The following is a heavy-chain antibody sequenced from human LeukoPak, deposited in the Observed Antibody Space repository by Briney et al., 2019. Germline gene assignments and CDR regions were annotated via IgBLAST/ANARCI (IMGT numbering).Heavy chain of an antibody. V-gene: IGHV3-21*06. J-gene: IGHJ4*02. CDR1: GFSFSTYA. Sequence: GGSLRLSCTASGFSFSTYAMTWVRQAPGKGLEWISSMSSGSRYIYYADSVRGRFTISRDNTKNSLYLLMNNLRAEDTAIYYCARDRPTGASRVFIVQWGQGTPVTVSS. CDR2: MSSGSRYI. CDR3: ARDRPTGASRVFIVQ. D-gene: IGHD1-26*01.